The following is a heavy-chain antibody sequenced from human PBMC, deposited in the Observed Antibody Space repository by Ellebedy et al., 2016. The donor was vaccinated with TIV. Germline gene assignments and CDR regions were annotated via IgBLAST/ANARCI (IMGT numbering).Heavy chain of an antibody. CDR1: GGSFSGYY. D-gene: IGHD1-26*01. J-gene: IGHJ4*02. V-gene: IGHV4-34*01. Sequence: MPSETLSLTCAVYGGSFSGYYWSWIRQPPGKGLEWIGEINHSGSTNYNPSLKSRVTISVDTSKNQFSLKLSSVTAADTAVYYCARRRTRWELRSSFDYWGQGTLVTVSS. CDR2: INHSGST. CDR3: ARRRTRWELRSSFDY.